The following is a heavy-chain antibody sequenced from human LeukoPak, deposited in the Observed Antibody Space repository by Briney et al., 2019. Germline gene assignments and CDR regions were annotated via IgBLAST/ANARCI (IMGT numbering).Heavy chain of an antibody. J-gene: IGHJ4*02. CDR1: GGTFSSYA. V-gene: IGHV1-2*02. D-gene: IGHD3-10*01. CDR2: INPNSGGT. CDR3: ARDDPYYYGSGSYVFDY. Sequence: ASVKVSCKASGGTFSSYAISWVRQAPGQGLEWMGWINPNSGGTNYAQKFQGRVTMTRDTSISTAYMELSRLRSDDTAVYYCARDDPYYYGSGSYVFDYWGQGTLVTVSS.